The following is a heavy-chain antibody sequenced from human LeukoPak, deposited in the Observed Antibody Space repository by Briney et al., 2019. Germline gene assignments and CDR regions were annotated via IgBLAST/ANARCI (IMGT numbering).Heavy chain of an antibody. Sequence: ASQTLSLTCTVSGGSISSGGYYWSWIRQHPGKGLEWIGYIYYSGSTYYNPSLKSRVTISVDTSKNQFSLKLSSVTAADTAVYYCARGDLEAGIFDYWGQGTLATVSS. V-gene: IGHV4-31*03. D-gene: IGHD1-1*01. CDR2: IYYSGST. CDR1: GGSISSGGYY. CDR3: ARGDLEAGIFDY. J-gene: IGHJ4*02.